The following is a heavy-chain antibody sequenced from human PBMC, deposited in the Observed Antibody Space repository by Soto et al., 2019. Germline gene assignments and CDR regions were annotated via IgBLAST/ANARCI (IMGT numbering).Heavy chain of an antibody. Sequence: PSETLSLTCSVSGDSINNYYWSWIRQPPGKGLEWIGYMYYSGRTNSNPSLESRLSMSVDTSKNQFALKLSSVTASDTAIYYCARHVDIDQRGMDVWGQGTTVT. V-gene: IGHV4-59*08. CDR1: GDSINNYY. J-gene: IGHJ6*02. D-gene: IGHD5-12*01. CDR3: ARHVDIDQRGMDV. CDR2: MYYSGRT.